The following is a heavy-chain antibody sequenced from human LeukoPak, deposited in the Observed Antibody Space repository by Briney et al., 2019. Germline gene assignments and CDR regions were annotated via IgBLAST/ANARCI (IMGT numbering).Heavy chain of an antibody. Sequence: SETLSLTCTVSGVSISSYYWSWIRQPPGKGLEWIGYIYYSGSTNYNPSLKSRVTISVDTSKNQFSLKLSSVTAADTAVYYCARGYSYGTHFDYWGQGTLVTVSS. CDR3: ARGYSYGTHFDY. CDR2: IYYSGST. V-gene: IGHV4-59*01. D-gene: IGHD5-18*01. J-gene: IGHJ4*02. CDR1: GVSISSYY.